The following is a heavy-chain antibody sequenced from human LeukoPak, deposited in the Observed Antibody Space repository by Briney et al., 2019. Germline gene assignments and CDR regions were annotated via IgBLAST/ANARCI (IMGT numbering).Heavy chain of an antibody. CDR2: IYHSGST. J-gene: IGHJ4*02. Sequence: ASETLSLTCAVSGGSISSGGYSWSWIRQPPGKGLEWIGYIYHSGSTYYNPSLKSRVTISVDRSKNQFSLKLSSVTAADTAVYYCARDALNRFDYWGQGTLVTVSS. V-gene: IGHV4-30-2*01. CDR3: ARDALNRFDY. CDR1: GGSISSGGYS.